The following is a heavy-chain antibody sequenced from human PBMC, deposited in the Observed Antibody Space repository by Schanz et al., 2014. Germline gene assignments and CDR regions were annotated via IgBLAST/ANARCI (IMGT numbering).Heavy chain of an antibody. V-gene: IGHV3-11*06. D-gene: IGHD3-16*01. CDR2: ISHNTFYT. Sequence: QVQLVESGGGLVKPGGSLRLSCAASGFTFTDYYISWLRQAPGMGLEWVSYISHNTFYTDYADSVKGRFTISRDSARNSLSRQMTGLRAEDAAVYYCARGTPFLCDYWGQGTLVTVSS. CDR1: GFTFTDYY. J-gene: IGHJ4*02. CDR3: ARGTPFLCDY.